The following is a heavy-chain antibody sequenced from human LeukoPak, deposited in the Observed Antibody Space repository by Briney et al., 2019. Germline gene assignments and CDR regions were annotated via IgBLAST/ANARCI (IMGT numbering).Heavy chain of an antibody. CDR3: ASISGGLGLAPGH. Sequence: GGSLRLPCVASGFSFGSYEMNWVRQAPGKGLEWVSYVSSSASTIYYADSVKGRFTISRDNAKNSLYLQMNSLRAEDTGVYYCASISGGLGLAPGHWGQGTLVTVSS. D-gene: IGHD3/OR15-3a*01. J-gene: IGHJ4*02. V-gene: IGHV3-48*03. CDR2: VSSSASTI. CDR1: GFSFGSYE.